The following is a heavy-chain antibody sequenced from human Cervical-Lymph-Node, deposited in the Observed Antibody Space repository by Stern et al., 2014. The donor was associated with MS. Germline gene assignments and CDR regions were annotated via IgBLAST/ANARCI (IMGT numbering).Heavy chain of an antibody. D-gene: IGHD2-2*02. CDR2: IWYDGSQK. Sequence: VPLGGSGGGVVPPGGSPGLSCTGAGFTFEDYALGLVPQVPGKGLGGVGMIWYDGSQKYYGDSVRGRFSVSRDNSRNTLYLQMKSLSLEDTAVYYCARKIPDYYYYAMDVWGQGTTVTVSS. CDR3: ARKIPDYYYYAMDV. V-gene: IGHV3-33*01. J-gene: IGHJ6*02. CDR1: GFTFEDYA.